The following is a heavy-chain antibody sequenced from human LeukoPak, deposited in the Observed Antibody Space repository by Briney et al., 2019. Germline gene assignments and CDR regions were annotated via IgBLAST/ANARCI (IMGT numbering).Heavy chain of an antibody. CDR1: GGSISSYY. J-gene: IGHJ4*02. V-gene: IGHV4-59*08. CDR2: IHYSGST. D-gene: IGHD1-1*01. CDR3: ARLGWNDADY. Sequence: SETLSLTCTVSGGSISSYYWSWIRQPPGKGLEWIGYIHYSGSTNYNPSLKSRVTISVDTSKNQFSLELSSVTAADTAVYYCARLGWNDADYWGQGTLVTVSS.